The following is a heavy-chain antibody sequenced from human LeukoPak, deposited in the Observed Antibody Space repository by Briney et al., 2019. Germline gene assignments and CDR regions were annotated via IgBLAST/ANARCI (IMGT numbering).Heavy chain of an antibody. V-gene: IGHV1-69*05. CDR3: ARGVGIAVAGYYFDY. J-gene: IGHJ4*02. CDR1: GGTFSSYA. D-gene: IGHD6-19*01. CDR2: IIPIFGTA. Sequence: SVKVSCKASGGTFSSYAISWVRQAPGQGLEWMGRIIPIFGTANYAQKFQGRVTITTDESTSTAYMELSSLRSEDTAVYYCARGVGIAVAGYYFDYWGQGTLVTVSS.